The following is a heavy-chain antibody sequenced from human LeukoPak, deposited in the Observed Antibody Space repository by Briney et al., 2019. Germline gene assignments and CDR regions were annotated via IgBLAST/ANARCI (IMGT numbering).Heavy chain of an antibody. J-gene: IGHJ4*02. V-gene: IGHV3-7*03. D-gene: IGHD2-8*01. CDR3: AKDSSMGYFDY. Sequence: GGSLRLSCAASGFTFSSYWMNWARQAPGKGLEWVASINHNGNVNYYVDSVKGRFTISRDNAKNSLYLQMSNLRAEDTAVYYCAKDSSMGYFDYWGQGTLVTVSS. CDR1: GFTFSSYW. CDR2: INHNGNVN.